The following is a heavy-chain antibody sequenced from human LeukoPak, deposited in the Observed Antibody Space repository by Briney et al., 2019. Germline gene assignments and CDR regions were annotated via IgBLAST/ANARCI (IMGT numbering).Heavy chain of an antibody. V-gene: IGHV3-30*18. CDR3: AKEGSKMFGQVSFFDY. CDR1: GFTFNRHA. D-gene: IGHD3-10*02. CDR2: ISYDGSTK. Sequence: GGSLRLSCAASGFTFNRHAMYWVRQAPGKGLEWVALISYDGSTKYYGESVRGGLTISSDTSKNTVYLQMNSLTTDDTAVYFFAKEGSKMFGQVSFFDYWGQGTLVTGSS. J-gene: IGHJ4*02.